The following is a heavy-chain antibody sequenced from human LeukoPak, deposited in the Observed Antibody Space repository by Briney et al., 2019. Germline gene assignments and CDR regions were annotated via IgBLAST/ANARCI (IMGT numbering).Heavy chain of an antibody. CDR1: GFTFSSYS. CDR2: ISSSSSYI. J-gene: IGHJ3*02. V-gene: IGHV3-21*06. Sequence: GGSLRLSCATSGFTFSSYSMNWVRQAPGKGLEWVSSISSSSSYIYYADSVKGRFTISRDNAKNSLYLQVRSLRAEDWVVYYCARDPDAFDIWGEGTMVTVFS. CDR3: ARDPDAFDI.